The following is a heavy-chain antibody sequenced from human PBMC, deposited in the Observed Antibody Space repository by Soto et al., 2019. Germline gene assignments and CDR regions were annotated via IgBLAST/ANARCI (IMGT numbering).Heavy chain of an antibody. J-gene: IGHJ5*02. Sequence: RGSLRLSCAASGFTFSTYAMHWVRQAPGKGLEWVAIISYDGNFKDYADSVKGRFTISRDNSKNTVSLHMNSLGAEDTAVYYCARAGIRGVRLTNWFDPWGQGSLVTVSS. V-gene: IGHV3-30-3*01. CDR1: GFTFSTYA. CDR3: ARAGIRGVRLTNWFDP. D-gene: IGHD3-10*01. CDR2: ISYDGNFK.